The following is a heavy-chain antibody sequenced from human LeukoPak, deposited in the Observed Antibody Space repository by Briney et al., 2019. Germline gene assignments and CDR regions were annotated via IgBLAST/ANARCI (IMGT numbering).Heavy chain of an antibody. Sequence: PSETLSLTCTVSGGSISSGSYYWSWIRQPAGKGLEWIGRIYTSGSTNYNPSLKSRVTISVDTSKNQFSLKLSSVTAADTAVYYCARVVRRRRIAREPFDYWGQGTLVTVSS. CDR1: GGSISSGSYY. CDR2: IYTSGST. V-gene: IGHV4-61*02. J-gene: IGHJ4*02. D-gene: IGHD2-2*01. CDR3: ARVVRRRRIAREPFDY.